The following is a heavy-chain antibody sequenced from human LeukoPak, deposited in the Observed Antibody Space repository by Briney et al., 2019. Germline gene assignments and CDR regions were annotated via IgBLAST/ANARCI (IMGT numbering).Heavy chain of an antibody. CDR2: IYHSGST. Sequence: RASETLSLTCAVSGGSISSSNWWSWVRQPPGKGLEWIGEIYHSGSTNYNPSLKSRVTISVDKSKNQFSLKLSSVTAADTAVYYCARVGDGYDNYYYYMDVWGKGTTVTISS. V-gene: IGHV4-4*02. CDR1: GGSISSSNW. J-gene: IGHJ6*03. CDR3: ARVGDGYDNYYYYMDV. D-gene: IGHD5-12*01.